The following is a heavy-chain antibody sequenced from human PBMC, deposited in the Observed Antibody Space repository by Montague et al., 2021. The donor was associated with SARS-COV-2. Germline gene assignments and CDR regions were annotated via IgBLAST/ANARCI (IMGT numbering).Heavy chain of an antibody. V-gene: IGHV6-1*01. Sequence: CAISGDSVSSHNAAWNWVRQSPSRRLEWLGRPCYRSEWYFDYAISLRGRITINPDTSKNQFSLQLDSVTLDDTAVYYCARYSYSGTYFGLNDAFDIWGQGTLVTVSP. CDR3: ARYSYSGTYFGLNDAFDI. D-gene: IGHD1-26*01. J-gene: IGHJ3*02. CDR2: PCYRSEWYF. CDR1: GDSVSSHNAA.